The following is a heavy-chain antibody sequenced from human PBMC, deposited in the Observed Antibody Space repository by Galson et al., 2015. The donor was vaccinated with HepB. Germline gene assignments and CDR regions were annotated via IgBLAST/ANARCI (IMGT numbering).Heavy chain of an antibody. J-gene: IGHJ4*02. D-gene: IGHD2/OR15-2a*01. Sequence: SLRLSCAASGFTFSSSWMHWVRQAPGKGLVWVSRINSDESSTSYADSVKGRFTISRDNGKNTLYLQMNSLRAEDTAVYYCVRAIGLDFDCWGRGTLVTVSS. CDR2: INSDESST. V-gene: IGHV3-74*01. CDR3: VRAIGLDFDC. CDR1: GFTFSSSW.